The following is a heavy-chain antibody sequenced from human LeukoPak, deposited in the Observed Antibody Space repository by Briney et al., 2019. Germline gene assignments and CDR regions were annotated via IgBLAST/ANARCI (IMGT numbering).Heavy chain of an antibody. J-gene: IGHJ6*02. CDR1: GFTFSSYE. V-gene: IGHV3-48*03. CDR2: ISSSGSTI. Sequence: GGSLRLSCPASGFTFSSYEMNWVRQAPGKGLEWVSYISSSGSTIYYADSVKGRFTISRDNAKNSLYLHMNSLRAEDTAVYYCAIVLLWFGEGYGMGVWGQGTTVTVSS. D-gene: IGHD3-10*01. CDR3: AIVLLWFGEGYGMGV.